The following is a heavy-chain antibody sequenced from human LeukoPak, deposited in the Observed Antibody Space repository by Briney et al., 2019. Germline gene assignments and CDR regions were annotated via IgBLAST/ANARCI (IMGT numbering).Heavy chain of an antibody. CDR2: IYHSGST. D-gene: IGHD3-16*02. V-gene: IGHV4-30-2*01. CDR3: ARGGYDYVWGSYPPGPYFDY. CDR1: GGSISSGGYS. Sequence: TLSLTCAVSGGSISSGGYSWSWIRQPPGKGLEWIGYIYHSGSTYYNPSLKSRVTISVDRSKNQFSLKLSSVTAADTAVYYCARGGYDYVWGSYPPGPYFDYWGQGTLVTVSS. J-gene: IGHJ4*02.